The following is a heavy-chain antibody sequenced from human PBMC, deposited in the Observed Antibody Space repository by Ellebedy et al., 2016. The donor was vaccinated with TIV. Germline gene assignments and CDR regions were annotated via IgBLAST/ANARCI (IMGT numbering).Heavy chain of an antibody. D-gene: IGHD2-8*01. CDR1: GFTFNSYV. CDR2: ISGSAGST. J-gene: IGHJ4*02. V-gene: IGHV3-23*01. Sequence: PGGSLRLSCAASGFTFNSYVMSWVRQAPGKGMEWVAAISGSAGSTYYADSVKGRFTISRDNYKNTLFLKMNSLRDEDTDLYYCAKDGRGTNPGHFDYWGQGALVTVSS. CDR3: AKDGRGTNPGHFDY.